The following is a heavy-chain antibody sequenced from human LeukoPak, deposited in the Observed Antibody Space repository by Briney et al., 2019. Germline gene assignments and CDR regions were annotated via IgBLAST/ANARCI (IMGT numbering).Heavy chain of an antibody. CDR3: TSRSQDYCSSTSCYDRS. Sequence: GGSLRLSCAASGFTFSGSAMHWVRQASGKGLEWVGRIRSKANSYATAYAASVKGRFTISGDDSKNTAYLQMNSLKTEDTAVYYCTSRSQDYCSSTSCYDRSRGQGTLVTVSS. J-gene: IGHJ4*02. D-gene: IGHD2-2*01. CDR2: IRSKANSYAT. V-gene: IGHV3-73*01. CDR1: GFTFSGSA.